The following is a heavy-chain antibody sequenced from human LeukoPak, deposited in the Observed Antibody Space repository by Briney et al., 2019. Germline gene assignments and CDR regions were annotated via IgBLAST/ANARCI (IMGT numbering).Heavy chain of an antibody. CDR2: ISADGGST. CDR3: AKESGKFDY. CDR1: GLNFDDSA. V-gene: IGHV3-43*02. J-gene: IGHJ4*02. Sequence: GGSLRLSCVASGLNFDDSAMHWVRQAPGKGLEWVSLISADGGSTFPADSVKGRFSISRDNSKNSLYLQMNSLRSEDTAMYYCAKESGKFDYWGQGTLVAVSS.